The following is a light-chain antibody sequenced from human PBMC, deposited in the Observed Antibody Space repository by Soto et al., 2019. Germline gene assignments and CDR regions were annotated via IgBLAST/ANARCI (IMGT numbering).Light chain of an antibody. Sequence: EIVLTQSPGILSLSPGERATLSCRASQSVSNDFLAWYQQKPGQAPRLLIYGASTRATDVPDRFSGSGSGADFTLTISDVQPEDFAVYYCHQRRSWPRTFGQGTKVDIK. V-gene: IGKV3-20*01. CDR3: HQRRSWPRT. J-gene: IGKJ1*01. CDR2: GAS. CDR1: QSVSNDF.